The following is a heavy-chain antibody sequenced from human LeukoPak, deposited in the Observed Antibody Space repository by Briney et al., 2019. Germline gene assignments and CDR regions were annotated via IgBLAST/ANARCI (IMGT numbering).Heavy chain of an antibody. CDR1: GFTFSSYA. V-gene: IGHV3-23*01. Sequence: PGGSLRLSCAASGFTFSSYAMNWVRQAPGKGLEWVSAISGSDGSTYYADSVKGRFTISRDNSKNTLYLQMNSLRAEDTAVYYCAKDLGGDGSGSFDYWGQGTLVTVSS. CDR3: AKDLGGDGSGSFDY. J-gene: IGHJ4*02. CDR2: ISGSDGST. D-gene: IGHD3-10*01.